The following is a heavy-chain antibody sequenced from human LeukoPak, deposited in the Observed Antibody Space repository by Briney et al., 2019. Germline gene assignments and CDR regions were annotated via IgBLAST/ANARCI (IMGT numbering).Heavy chain of an antibody. CDR2: ISESGGTT. CDR1: GFTFSSYA. Sequence: GGSLRLTCAASGFTFSSYAMNWVRQAPGKGLEWVSSISESGGTTDYADSVKGRFTISRDNSKNTLYLQMNSLRAEDTAVYYCARHMERWQQFTRSLDYWGQGTLVTVSS. J-gene: IGHJ4*02. CDR3: ARHMERWQQFTRSLDY. D-gene: IGHD5-24*01. V-gene: IGHV3-23*01.